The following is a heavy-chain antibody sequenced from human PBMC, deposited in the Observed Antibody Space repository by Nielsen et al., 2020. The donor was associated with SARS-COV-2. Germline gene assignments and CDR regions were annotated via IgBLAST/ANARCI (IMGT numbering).Heavy chain of an antibody. V-gene: IGHV3-9*01. J-gene: IGHJ3*01. D-gene: IGHD2-15*01. Sequence: SLKISCAGSGFTFDDYAMHWVRQAPGKGLEWVAGITWDSVTRAYADPVKGRFTISRDNAKNSMSLQMNSLRVEDTAVYYCARDWSRAADVWGQGTMVTVSS. CDR1: GFTFDDYA. CDR2: ITWDSVTR. CDR3: ARDWSRAADV.